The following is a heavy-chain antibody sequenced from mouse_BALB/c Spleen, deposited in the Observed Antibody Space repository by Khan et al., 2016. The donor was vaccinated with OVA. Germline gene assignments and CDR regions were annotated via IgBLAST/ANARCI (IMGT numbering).Heavy chain of an antibody. CDR2: ISYSGNT. D-gene: IGHD1-1*01. Sequence: EVELVESGPGLVKPSQSLSLTCTVTGYSITSDYAWNWIRQFPGNKLEWMGFISYSGNTHYNPSLKSRISITRDTSKNQFFLQLHSVTTEDTATYYCARVYGGDFDYWGQGTTLTVSS. V-gene: IGHV3-2*02. CDR1: GYSITSDYA. CDR3: ARVYGGDFDY. J-gene: IGHJ2*01.